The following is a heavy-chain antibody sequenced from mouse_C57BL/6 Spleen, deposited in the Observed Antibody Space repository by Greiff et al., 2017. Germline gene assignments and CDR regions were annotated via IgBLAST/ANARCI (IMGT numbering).Heavy chain of an antibody. D-gene: IGHD1-1*01. CDR2: IDPATGGT. CDR1: GYTFTDYE. J-gene: IGHJ2*01. CDR3: TRSHYGSSFDY. Sequence: VHLVESGAELVRPGASVTLSCKASGYTFTDYEMHWVKQTPVHGLEWIGAIDPATGGTAYNQKFKGKAILTADKSSSTAYMELRSLTSEDSAVYYCTRSHYGSSFDYWGQGTTLTVSS. V-gene: IGHV1-15*01.